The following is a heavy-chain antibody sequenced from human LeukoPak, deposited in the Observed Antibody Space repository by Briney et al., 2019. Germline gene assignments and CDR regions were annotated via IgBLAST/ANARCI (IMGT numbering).Heavy chain of an antibody. Sequence: PSETLSLTCTVSGGSISSYYWSWIRQPPGKGLEWIGEINHSGSTNYNPSLKSRVTISVDTSKNQFSLKLSSVTAADTAVYYCARGRRITMVRGVIFDYWGQGTLVTVSS. J-gene: IGHJ4*02. D-gene: IGHD3-10*01. V-gene: IGHV4-34*01. CDR1: GGSISSYY. CDR3: ARGRRITMVRGVIFDY. CDR2: INHSGST.